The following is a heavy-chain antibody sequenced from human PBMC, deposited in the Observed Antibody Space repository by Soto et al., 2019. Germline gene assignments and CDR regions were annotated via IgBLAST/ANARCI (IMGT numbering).Heavy chain of an antibody. Sequence: GGSLRLSCAASGFTFNSYGMHWVRQAPGKGLEWVVVISFDGRNTYYADSVKGRFTISRDNSKNTLYLQMNSLRAEDTAVYYCANMIGYYYYGMDVWGQGTTVTVSS. J-gene: IGHJ6*02. CDR2: ISFDGRNT. V-gene: IGHV3-30*18. CDR1: GFTFNSYG. CDR3: ANMIGYYYYGMDV. D-gene: IGHD3-22*01.